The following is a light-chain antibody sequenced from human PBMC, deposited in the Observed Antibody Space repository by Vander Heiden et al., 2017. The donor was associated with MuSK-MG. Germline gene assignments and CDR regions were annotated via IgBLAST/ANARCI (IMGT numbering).Light chain of an antibody. CDR1: SSNIGAGVD. CDR2: GNN. CDR3: QSYDSSLSGWL. J-gene: IGLJ2*01. Sequence: QSVLTQPPSVSGAPGQRVTISCTGSSSNIGAGVDVHWYQQLPGTAPKLPSYGNNNRPSGVPDRFSGSKSGTSASLAITGLQPEDEADYYCQSYDSSLSGWLFGGGTKLTVL. V-gene: IGLV1-40*01.